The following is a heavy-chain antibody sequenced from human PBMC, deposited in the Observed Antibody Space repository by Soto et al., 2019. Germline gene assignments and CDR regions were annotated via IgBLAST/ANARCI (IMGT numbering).Heavy chain of an antibody. D-gene: IGHD3-22*01. Sequence: RGESLKISCKGSGYSFTSYWIAWVRQVPGKGLEWMGLIYPGDSDTRHGPSFQGQVTFSADKSTSTAYLQWSSLRASDTAMYYCARQGYYDSGGYYPFDYWGQGTLVTVSS. J-gene: IGHJ4*02. V-gene: IGHV5-51*01. CDR3: ARQGYYDSGGYYPFDY. CDR2: IYPGDSDT. CDR1: GYSFTSYW.